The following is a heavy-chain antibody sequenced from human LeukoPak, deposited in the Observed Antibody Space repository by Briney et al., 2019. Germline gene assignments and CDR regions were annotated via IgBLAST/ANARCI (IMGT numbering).Heavy chain of an antibody. CDR1: GYTFTGYH. V-gene: IGHV1-2*06. Sequence: ASVKVSCKASGYTFTGYHMHWVRQAPGQGLEWMGRINPNSGDTNYAQKFQGSVTMTRDTSISTAYMELSRLRSDDTAVYYCARDYCSSTSCPFDYWGQGTLVTVSS. CDR3: ARDYCSSTSCPFDY. J-gene: IGHJ4*02. D-gene: IGHD2-2*01. CDR2: INPNSGDT.